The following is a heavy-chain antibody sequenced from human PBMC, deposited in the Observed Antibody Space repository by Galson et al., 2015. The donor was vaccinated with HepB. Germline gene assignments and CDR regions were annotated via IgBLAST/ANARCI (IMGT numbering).Heavy chain of an antibody. D-gene: IGHD4-23*01. CDR2: ISAYNGNT. CDR1: GYTFTNYG. Sequence: SVKVSCKASGYTFTNYGISWVRQAPGQGLEWMGWISAYNGNTNYAQNLQGRVTMATDTSTNTAYMVLRSLRSDDTAVYYCAREFYGGNTPSGYDYWGQGTLVTVSS. J-gene: IGHJ4*02. CDR3: AREFYGGNTPSGYDY. V-gene: IGHV1-18*01.